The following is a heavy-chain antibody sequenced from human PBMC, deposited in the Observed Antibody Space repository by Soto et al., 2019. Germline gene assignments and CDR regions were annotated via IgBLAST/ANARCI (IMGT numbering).Heavy chain of an antibody. V-gene: IGHV1-46*01. CDR2: ISPRDEST. Sequence: ASVKVSCKASGYTFTSYDINWVRQATGQGLEWMGMISPRDESTFYAQDFQGRVTVTSDASTSTVYMELSGLRSEDTATFYCARSPFGRDILDFWGQGTLVTVSS. J-gene: IGHJ4*02. CDR1: GYTFTSYD. D-gene: IGHD3-10*01. CDR3: ARSPFGRDILDF.